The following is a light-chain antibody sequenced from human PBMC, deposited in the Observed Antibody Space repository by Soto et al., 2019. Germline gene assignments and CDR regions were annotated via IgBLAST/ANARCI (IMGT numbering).Light chain of an antibody. V-gene: IGLV1-40*01. CDR2: GNS. CDR3: QSYDSSLSGV. CDR1: SSNIGAGYD. J-gene: IGLJ3*02. Sequence: QSVLTQPPSVSGAPGQRVTISCTGSSSNIGAGYDVHWYQQLPGTAPKLLIYGNSKRPSGVPDRFSGSKSGTSASLAITGLHAEDEADYYCQSYDSSLSGVFGGGTKVTVL.